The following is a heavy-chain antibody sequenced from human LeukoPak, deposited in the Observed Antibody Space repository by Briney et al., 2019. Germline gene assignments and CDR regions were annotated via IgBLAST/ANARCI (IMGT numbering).Heavy chain of an antibody. J-gene: IGHJ4*02. D-gene: IGHD1-1*01. V-gene: IGHV1-46*01. Sequence: ASVKVSCKASGYTFTSYYMHWVRQAPGHGLEWMGIINSSGGSTSYAQKFQGRVTMTRDTPTSTVYMELSSLRSEDTAVYYCARGDQAPWNDGDGVLYWGQGTLVTASS. CDR1: GYTFTSYY. CDR2: INSSGGST. CDR3: ARGDQAPWNDGDGVLY.